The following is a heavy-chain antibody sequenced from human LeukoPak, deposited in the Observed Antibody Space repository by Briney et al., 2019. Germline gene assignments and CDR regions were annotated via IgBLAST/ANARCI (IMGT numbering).Heavy chain of an antibody. V-gene: IGHV1-18*01. Sequence: ASVKVSCKASGYTFTSYGISWVRQAPGQGLEWMGWISAYNGNTNYAQKFQGRVTITRDTSASTAYMELSSLRSEDTAVYYCARSHYYYDSSGYRRSLFDYWGQGTLVTVSS. CDR2: ISAYNGNT. D-gene: IGHD3-22*01. CDR1: GYTFTSYG. CDR3: ARSHYYYDSSGYRRSLFDY. J-gene: IGHJ4*02.